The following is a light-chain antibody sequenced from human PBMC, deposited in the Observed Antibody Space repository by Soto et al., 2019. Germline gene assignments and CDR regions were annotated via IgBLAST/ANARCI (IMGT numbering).Light chain of an antibody. CDR2: GAS. J-gene: IGKJ4*01. CDR1: QSVTTQ. CDR3: QQYAESPLT. V-gene: IGKV3-20*01. Sequence: IVLRQSPGTLSLSPGETATLSCRASQSVTTQLAWYQQKRGRAPRLIIHGASRRATGIPDRISGSGSGTDFTLTISRVEPEDLAVYYCQQYAESPLTFGGGTKVDI.